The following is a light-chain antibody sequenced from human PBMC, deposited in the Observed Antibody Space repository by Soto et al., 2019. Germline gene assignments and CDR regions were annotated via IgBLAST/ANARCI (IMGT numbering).Light chain of an antibody. Sequence: EIVMTQSPATLSVSPGERATLSCGASQSVSSNLAWYQQKPGQAPRLLIYGASTRATGIPARFSGSGSGTDFTLTISSLQSEDFAVYYCQHYNYWPPKTFGQGTKVDIK. CDR3: QHYNYWPPKT. J-gene: IGKJ1*01. V-gene: IGKV3-15*01. CDR2: GAS. CDR1: QSVSSN.